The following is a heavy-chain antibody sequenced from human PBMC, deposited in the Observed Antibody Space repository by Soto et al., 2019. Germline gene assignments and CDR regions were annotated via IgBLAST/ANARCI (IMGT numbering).Heavy chain of an antibody. J-gene: IGHJ4*02. V-gene: IGHV4-39*01. CDR2: MYYSGST. CDR1: GGSMSRTSYY. Sequence: SETLSLTCTVSGGSMSRTSYYWGWIRQPPGKGLEWIGSMYYSGSTNYNPSLKGRVTMSVDTSKNQFSLKLRSVTAADTAVYYCARSSSRAFRSLEWVDRLGCWGRGTTVTVSS. D-gene: IGHD3-3*01. CDR3: ARSSSRAFRSLEWVDRLGC.